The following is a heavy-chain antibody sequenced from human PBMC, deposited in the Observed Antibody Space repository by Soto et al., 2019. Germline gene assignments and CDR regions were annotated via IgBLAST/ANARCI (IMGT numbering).Heavy chain of an antibody. J-gene: IGHJ3*02. D-gene: IGHD4-17*01. CDR3: ARKGDYYTFHI. Sequence: GASVKVSCKASGYTFTNYDINWVRQATGQGLEWMGRMNPNSGNTGYAQKFQGRVTMTRNTSISTAYMELSSLRSEDTAVYYCARKGDYYTFHIWGQGTMVTVSS. V-gene: IGHV1-8*01. CDR2: MNPNSGNT. CDR1: GYTFTNYD.